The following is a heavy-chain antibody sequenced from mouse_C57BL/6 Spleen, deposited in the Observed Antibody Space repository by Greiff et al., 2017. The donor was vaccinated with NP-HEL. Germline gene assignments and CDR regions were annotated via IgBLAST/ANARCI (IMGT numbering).Heavy chain of an antibody. CDR2: IYPGDGDT. D-gene: IGHD1-1*01. Sequence: VQLVESGAELVKPGASVKISCKASGYAFSSYWMNWVKQRPGKGLEWIGQIYPGDGDTNYNGKFKGKATLTADKSSSTAYMQLSSLTSEDSAVYFCARPPYYYGSSYYAMDYWGQGTSVTVSS. CDR3: ARPPYYYGSSYYAMDY. J-gene: IGHJ4*01. V-gene: IGHV1-80*01. CDR1: GYAFSSYW.